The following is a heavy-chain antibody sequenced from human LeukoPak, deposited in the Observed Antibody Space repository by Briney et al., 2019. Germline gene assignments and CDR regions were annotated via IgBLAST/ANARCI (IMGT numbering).Heavy chain of an antibody. CDR2: LYSGSDT. J-gene: IGHJ2*01. D-gene: IGHD3-3*02. CDR3: ARVGDHFHRYLDL. Sequence: GGSLTLSCAASGFSVSTKYMNWVRQAPGEGLEWVSILYSGSDTYYADSVEGRFTISRDSSKNTLFLQMNDLRVEDTAVYYCARVGDHFHRYLDLWGRGTLVTISS. CDR1: GFSVSTKY. V-gene: IGHV3-53*01.